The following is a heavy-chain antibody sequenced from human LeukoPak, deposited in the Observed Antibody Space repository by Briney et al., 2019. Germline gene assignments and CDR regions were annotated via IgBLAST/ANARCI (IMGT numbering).Heavy chain of an antibody. CDR1: GGSISSYY. CDR3: ARGLVTMVRGVLGSLNWFDP. D-gene: IGHD3-10*01. V-gene: IGHV4-59*06. CDR2: IYYSGST. J-gene: IGHJ5*02. Sequence: SETLSLTCTVSGGSISSYYWSWIRQHPGKGLEWIGYIYYSGSTYYNPSLKSRVTISVDTSKNQFSLKLSSVTAADTAVYYCARGLVTMVRGVLGSLNWFDPWGQGTLVTVSS.